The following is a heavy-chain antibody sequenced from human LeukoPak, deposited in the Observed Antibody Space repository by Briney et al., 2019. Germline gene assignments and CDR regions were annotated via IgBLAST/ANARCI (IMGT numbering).Heavy chain of an antibody. CDR2: ISYDGSNK. CDR3: ARDRGPDIVATISPFSPHYYYYYGMDV. D-gene: IGHD5-12*01. Sequence: GGSLRLSCAASGFTFSSYGMHWVRQAPGKGLEWVAVISYDGSNKYYADSVKGRFTISRDNAKNSLYLQMNSLRAEDTAVYYCARDRGPDIVATISPFSPHYYYYYGMDVWGQGTTVTVSS. J-gene: IGHJ6*02. V-gene: IGHV3-30*03. CDR1: GFTFSSYG.